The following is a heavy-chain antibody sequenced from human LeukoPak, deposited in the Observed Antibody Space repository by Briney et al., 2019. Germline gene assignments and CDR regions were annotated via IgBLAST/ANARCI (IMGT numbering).Heavy chain of an antibody. CDR3: ARGGSSWNDAFDI. D-gene: IGHD6-13*01. Sequence: GGSLRPSCAASGFTVSSNYMSWVRQAPGKGLEWVSRINNDGSSTTHADSVKGRLTISRDNAKNTLYLQMNSLRAEETAVYYCARGGSSWNDAFDIWGQGTMVTVSS. CDR2: INNDGSST. J-gene: IGHJ3*02. CDR1: GFTVSSNY. V-gene: IGHV3-74*01.